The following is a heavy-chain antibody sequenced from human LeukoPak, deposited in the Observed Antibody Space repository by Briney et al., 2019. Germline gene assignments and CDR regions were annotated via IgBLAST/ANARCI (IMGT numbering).Heavy chain of an antibody. Sequence: SETLSLTYTVSGGSLSSYYCSWIRQPAGKRLEWIGRIYTTGSTNYNPSLKSRVTISVDTSKNQFSLKLSSVTAADTAVYYCARGRVGVGYCSGGSCRYYMDVWGKGTTVTVSS. CDR2: IYTTGST. D-gene: IGHD2-15*01. CDR1: GGSLSSYY. J-gene: IGHJ6*03. V-gene: IGHV4-4*07. CDR3: ARGRVGVGYCSGGSCRYYMDV.